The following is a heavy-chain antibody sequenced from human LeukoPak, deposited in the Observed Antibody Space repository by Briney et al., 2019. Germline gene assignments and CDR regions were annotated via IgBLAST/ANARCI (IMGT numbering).Heavy chain of an antibody. V-gene: IGHV1-8*01. CDR3: ARVRVQVRGVIIKKSNYYYYGMDV. CDR2: MNPNSGNT. D-gene: IGHD3-10*01. J-gene: IGHJ6*02. Sequence: AASVKVSCKASGYTFTSYDINWVRQATGQGLEWMGWMNPNSGNTGYAQKFQGRVTMTRNTSISTAYMELSSLRSEDTAVYYCARVRVQVRGVIIKKSNYYYYGMDVWGQGTTVTVSS. CDR1: GYTFTSYD.